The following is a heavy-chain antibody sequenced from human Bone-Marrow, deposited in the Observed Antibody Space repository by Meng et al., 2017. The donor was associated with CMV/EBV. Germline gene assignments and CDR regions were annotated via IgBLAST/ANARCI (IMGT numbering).Heavy chain of an antibody. J-gene: IGHJ4*02. V-gene: IGHV4-34*01. CDR2: INHSGST. CDR3: AGGVESFEY. CDR1: GGSFSGYY. Sequence: SETLSLTCAVYGGSFSGYYWSWIRQPPGKGLEWIGEINHSGSTNYNPSLKSRVTISVDTSKNQFSLKLSSVTAADTAVYYCAGGVESFEYWGPGPRVHGAS.